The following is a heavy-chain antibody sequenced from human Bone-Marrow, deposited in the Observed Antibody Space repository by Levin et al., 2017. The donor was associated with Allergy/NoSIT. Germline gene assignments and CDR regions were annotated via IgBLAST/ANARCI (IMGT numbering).Heavy chain of an antibody. CDR2: ITSSGDST. CDR1: GFTFRHYT. V-gene: IGHV3-48*02. CDR3: ARDPARGYYDSSGYSGDH. J-gene: IGHJ4*02. Sequence: GESLKISCAASGFTFRHYTMNWVRQAPGKGLEWVSCITSSGDSTYYADSVKGRFTISRDNAKNSLYLQLNRLRDEDTAMHYCARDPARGYYDSSGYSGDHWGQGTLVTVTS. D-gene: IGHD3-22*01.